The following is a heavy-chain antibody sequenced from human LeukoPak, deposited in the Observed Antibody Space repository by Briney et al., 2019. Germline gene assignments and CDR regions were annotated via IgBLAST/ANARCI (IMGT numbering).Heavy chain of an antibody. Sequence: GRSLRLSCAASGFTFSSYGMHWVRQAPGKGLEWVAVVWYDGSNKYYADSVKGRFTISRDNSKNTLYLQMNSLRAEDTAVYYWARGSYYDSSGFADYWGQGTLVTVSS. CDR2: VWYDGSNK. V-gene: IGHV3-33*01. CDR1: GFTFSSYG. J-gene: IGHJ4*02. CDR3: ARGSYYDSSGFADY. D-gene: IGHD3-22*01.